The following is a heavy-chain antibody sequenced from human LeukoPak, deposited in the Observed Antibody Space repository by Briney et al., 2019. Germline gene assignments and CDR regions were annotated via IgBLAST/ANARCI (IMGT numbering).Heavy chain of an antibody. V-gene: IGHV4-31*03. D-gene: IGHD3-22*01. CDR2: IYYSGST. CDR3: ASRSSGYYYGYYFDY. J-gene: IGHJ4*02. CDR1: GGSISSGGYY. Sequence: PSETLSLTCTVSGGSISSGGYYWSWIRQHPGKGLEWIGYIYYSGSTYYNPSLKSRVTISVDTSKNQFSLKLSSVTAADTAVYYCASRSSGYYYGYYFDYWGQGTLVTVSS.